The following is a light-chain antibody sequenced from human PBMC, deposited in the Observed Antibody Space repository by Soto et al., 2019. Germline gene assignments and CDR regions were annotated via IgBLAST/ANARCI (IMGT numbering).Light chain of an antibody. J-gene: IGKJ2*01. V-gene: IGKV3-20*01. CDR2: GAS. CDR1: QSVSSNY. Sequence: EIVLTQSPGTLSLSPGERATLSCRASQSVSSNYLAWYQQKPGQAPRLLIYGASRGAAGIPERFSGSGSGTDLSLTISILEPEDFAVYFCQQYGRSPMFTFGQGTKLEIK. CDR3: QQYGRSPMFT.